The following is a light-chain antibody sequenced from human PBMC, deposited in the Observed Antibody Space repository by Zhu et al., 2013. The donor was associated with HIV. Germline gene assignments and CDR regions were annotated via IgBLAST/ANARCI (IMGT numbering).Light chain of an antibody. CDR1: QDIRND. Sequence: AIQMTQYPSSLSASVGDRVSITCRASQDIRNDLGWYQQKSGKAPNLLIYAASTLQSGVPSRFSGSASGTDFTLTISSLQPEDFATYYCQQFNSYPFTFGQGTKVEIK. CDR2: AAS. CDR3: QQFNSYPFT. J-gene: IGKJ2*01. V-gene: IGKV1-6*02.